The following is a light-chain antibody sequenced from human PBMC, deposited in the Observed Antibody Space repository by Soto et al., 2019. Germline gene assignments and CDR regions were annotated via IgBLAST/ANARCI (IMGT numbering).Light chain of an antibody. Sequence: EIVLTQSPATLSLSPGERATLSCRASQSVSRYLAWYQQKPGQAPRLLISDASNRATGIPARFSGSGSGTDFALTISSLEPEDFAVYYCQQRSNWPPWTFGQGTKVEI. J-gene: IGKJ1*01. CDR2: DAS. CDR3: QQRSNWPPWT. V-gene: IGKV3-11*01. CDR1: QSVSRY.